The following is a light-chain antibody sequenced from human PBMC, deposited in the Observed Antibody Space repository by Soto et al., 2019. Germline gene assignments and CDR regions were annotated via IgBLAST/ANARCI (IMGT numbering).Light chain of an antibody. V-gene: IGLV6-57*04. Sequence: NFMLTQPHSVSESPGKTVTISCTRSSGSIATNSVQWYQQRPGRAPTTILFEDNQRPSGVPDRFSGSIDSSSNSASLTISGLKTEDEADYYCQSYDTSKPHGIFGGGTKLTVL. J-gene: IGLJ2*01. CDR2: EDN. CDR1: SGSIATNS. CDR3: QSYDTSKPHGI.